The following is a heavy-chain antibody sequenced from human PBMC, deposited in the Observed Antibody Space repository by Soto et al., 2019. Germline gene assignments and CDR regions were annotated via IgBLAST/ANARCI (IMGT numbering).Heavy chain of an antibody. CDR1: GYTFTGYY. D-gene: IGHD3-10*01. J-gene: IGHJ6*02. CDR2: INPNSGGT. Sequence: WASVKVSCKASGYTFTGYYMHWVRQAPGQGLEWMGWINPNSGGTNYAQKFQGWVTMTRDTSISTAYMELSRLRSDDTAVYYCARGGTYYYGSGSYSGYYYGMDGWGQGTTVTVSS. V-gene: IGHV1-2*04. CDR3: ARGGTYYYGSGSYSGYYYGMDG.